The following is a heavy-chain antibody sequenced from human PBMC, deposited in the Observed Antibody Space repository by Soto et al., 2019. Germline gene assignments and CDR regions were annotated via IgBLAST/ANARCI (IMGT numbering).Heavy chain of an antibody. CDR1: GFTFSSYG. CDR3: ARPLWRDDYNWGYFDL. CDR2: IYYDGSNK. V-gene: IGHV3-30*03. J-gene: IGHJ2*01. D-gene: IGHD4-4*01. Sequence: GGSLRLSCAASGFTFSSYGIHWVRQAPGKGLEWVAVIYYDGSNKYYADSVKGRFTISRDNSKNTLYLQMNSLRAEDTAVYYCARPLWRDDYNWGYFDLWGRGTPVTSPQ.